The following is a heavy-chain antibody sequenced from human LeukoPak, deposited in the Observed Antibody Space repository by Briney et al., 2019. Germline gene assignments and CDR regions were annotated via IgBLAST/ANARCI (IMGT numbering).Heavy chain of an antibody. CDR2: ISYDGSTK. J-gene: IGHJ4*02. CDR3: AKEGRYFDWLLRESTYFDY. D-gene: IGHD3-9*01. Sequence: GGSLRLSCAASGFTFSSYGMHWVRQAPGKGLEWVAVISYDGSTKYYADSVKGRFTISRDNSKNTLYLQMNSLRAEDTAVYYCAKEGRYFDWLLRESTYFDYWGQGTLVTVSS. V-gene: IGHV3-30*18. CDR1: GFTFSSYG.